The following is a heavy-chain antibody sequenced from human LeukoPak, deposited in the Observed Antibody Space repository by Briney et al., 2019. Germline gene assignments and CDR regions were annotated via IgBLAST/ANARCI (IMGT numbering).Heavy chain of an antibody. J-gene: IGHJ4*02. CDR1: GDSVSTNSVV. CDR2: TYYRSKWYN. D-gene: IGHD2-2*01. CDR3: ARGTRNAFDY. Sequence: SQTLSLTCAISGDSVSTNSVVWNWIRQSPSRGLEWLGRTYYRSKWYNDYAVSVKSRITINPDTSKNQFSLQLNSVTPEDTAVYYCARGTRNAFDYWGQGTLVTVSS. V-gene: IGHV6-1*01.